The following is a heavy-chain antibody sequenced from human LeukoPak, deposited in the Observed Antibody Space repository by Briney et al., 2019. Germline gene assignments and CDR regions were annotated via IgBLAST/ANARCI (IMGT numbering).Heavy chain of an antibody. CDR2: ISGSGGST. J-gene: IGHJ4*02. Sequence: GGSLRLSCAASGFTFSSYAMGWVRQAPGKGLEWVSAISGSGGSTYYADSVKGRFTISRDNSKNTLYLQMNSLRAEDTAVYYCASVRGPTTVGEIAIWGQGTLVTVSS. V-gene: IGHV3-23*01. CDR3: ASVRGPTTVGEIAI. D-gene: IGHD4-23*01. CDR1: GFTFSSYA.